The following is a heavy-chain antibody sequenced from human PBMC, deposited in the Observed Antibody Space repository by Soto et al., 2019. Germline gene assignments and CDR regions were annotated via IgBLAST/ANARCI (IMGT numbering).Heavy chain of an antibody. V-gene: IGHV4-59*01. CDR3: ARGGVVVPAAQWWGDYYYYMDV. CDR1: GGSISSYY. D-gene: IGHD2-2*01. Sequence: SETLSLTCTVSGGSISSYYWSWIRQPPGKGLEWIGYIYYSGSTNYNPSLKSRVTISVDTSKNQFSLKLSSVTAADTAVYYCARGGVVVPAAQWWGDYYYYMDVWGKGTTVTVSS. J-gene: IGHJ6*03. CDR2: IYYSGST.